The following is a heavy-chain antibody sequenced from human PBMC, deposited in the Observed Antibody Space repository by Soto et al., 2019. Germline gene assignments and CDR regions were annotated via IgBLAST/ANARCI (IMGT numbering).Heavy chain of an antibody. CDR1: GFTFSSYW. V-gene: IGHV3-74*01. CDR2: INSDGSST. Sequence: GGSLRLSCAASGFTFSSYWMHWVRQAPGKGLVWVSRINSDGSSTSYADSVKGRFTISRDNAKNTLYLQMNSLRAEDTAVYYCAREYSSGWPYYYYYGMDVWGQGTTVTVSS. D-gene: IGHD6-19*01. J-gene: IGHJ6*02. CDR3: AREYSSGWPYYYYYGMDV.